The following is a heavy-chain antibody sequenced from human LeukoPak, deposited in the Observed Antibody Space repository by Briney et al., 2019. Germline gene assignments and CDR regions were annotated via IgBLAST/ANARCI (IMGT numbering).Heavy chain of an antibody. Sequence: GGSLSLSCAASGFTFSSYWMSWVRQAPGKGLVWVSDMNEDGTTTRYADSVKGRFTISRDNAKNTLYLQINNLRAEDTAVYFCARGGVNPVDHWGQGTLVTVSS. D-gene: IGHD1-14*01. CDR1: GFTFSSYW. V-gene: IGHV3-74*01. J-gene: IGHJ4*02. CDR3: ARGGVNPVDH. CDR2: MNEDGTTT.